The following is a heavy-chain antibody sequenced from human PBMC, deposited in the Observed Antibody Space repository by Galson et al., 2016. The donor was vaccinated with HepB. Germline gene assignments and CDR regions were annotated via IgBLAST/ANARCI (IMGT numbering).Heavy chain of an antibody. J-gene: IGHJ4*02. Sequence: SLRLSCAASGFIFKTYWMHWVRQAPGKGLVWVSRINNDGTTTTSADSVKGRFTISRDNDKNTLFLQMSSLRVEDTAVYYCVSGPLAYYYASTCDYRRLYGSIHFDTWGRGTLVTVSS. CDR3: VSGPLAYYYASTCDYRRLYGSIHFDT. D-gene: IGHD3-22*01. CDR1: GFIFKTYW. CDR2: INNDGTTT. V-gene: IGHV3-74*01.